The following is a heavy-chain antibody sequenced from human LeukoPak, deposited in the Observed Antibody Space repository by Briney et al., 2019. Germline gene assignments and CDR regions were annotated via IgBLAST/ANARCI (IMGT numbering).Heavy chain of an antibody. CDR2: INWNGGST. V-gene: IGHV3-20*04. D-gene: IGHD3-10*01. J-gene: IGHJ3*02. Sequence: GGSLRLSCAASGFTFDDYDMSWVRQAPGKGLEWVSGINWNGGSTGYADSVKGRFTISRDNAKNSLYLQMNSLRAEDTALYYCARDEGFGDPTGGAFDIWAQETMVTVSS. CDR3: ARDEGFGDPTGGAFDI. CDR1: GFTFDDYD.